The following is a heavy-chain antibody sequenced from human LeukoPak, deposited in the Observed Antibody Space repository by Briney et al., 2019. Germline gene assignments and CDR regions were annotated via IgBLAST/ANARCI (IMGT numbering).Heavy chain of an antibody. V-gene: IGHV4-30-4*08. Sequence: PSETLSLTCTVSGGSISSGDYYWGWIRQPPGKGLEWTGYIYYSGSTYYNPSLKSRVTISVDTSKNQFSLKLSSVTAADTAVYYCARLGYYDYVWGSYRWEYYFDYWGQGTLVTVSS. D-gene: IGHD3-16*02. J-gene: IGHJ4*02. CDR1: GGSISSGDYY. CDR3: ARLGYYDYVWGSYRWEYYFDY. CDR2: IYYSGST.